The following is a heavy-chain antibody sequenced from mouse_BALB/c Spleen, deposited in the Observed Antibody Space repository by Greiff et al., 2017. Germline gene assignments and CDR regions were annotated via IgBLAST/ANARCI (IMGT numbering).Heavy chain of an antibody. V-gene: IGHV1S81*02. Sequence: VQLQQPGAELVKPGASVKLSCKASGYTFTSYWMHWVKQRPGQGLEWIGEINPSNGRTNYNEKFKSKATLTVDKSSSTAYMQLSSLTSEDSAVYYCARRGNYLYYAMDYWGQGTSVTVSS. CDR2: INPSNGRT. CDR3: ARRGNYLYYAMDY. CDR1: GYTFTSYW. D-gene: IGHD2-1*01. J-gene: IGHJ4*01.